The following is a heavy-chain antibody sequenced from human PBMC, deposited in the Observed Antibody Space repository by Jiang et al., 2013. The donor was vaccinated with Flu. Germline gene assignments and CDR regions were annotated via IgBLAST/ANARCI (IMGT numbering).Heavy chain of an antibody. CDR2: IYHSGST. D-gene: IGHD5-12*01. Sequence: PSETLSLTCTVSGGSVSNGGYYWTWIRQPPGKGLEWIGYIYHSGSTNYNPSLKSRVTISVDTSKNQFSLELISVTAADTAVYYCARDRGSGYEFDYWGHGNPGHRLL. CDR3: ARDRGSGYEFDY. J-gene: IGHJ4*02. CDR1: GGSVSNGGYY. V-gene: IGHV4-61*08.